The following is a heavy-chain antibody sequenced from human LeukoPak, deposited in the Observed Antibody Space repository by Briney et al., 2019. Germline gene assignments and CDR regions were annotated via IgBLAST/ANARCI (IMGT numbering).Heavy chain of an antibody. V-gene: IGHV3-48*03. CDR3: ARDLGYCTSTSCYSLYGMDV. J-gene: IGHJ6*04. D-gene: IGHD2-2*02. Sequence: GGSLRLSCAASGFTFSSYEMNWVRQAPGKGLEWVSYISGSGSTIYYADSVKGRFTISRDNAKNSLYLQMNSLRAEDTAVYYCARDLGYCTSTSCYSLYGMDVWGKGTTVTVSS. CDR1: GFTFSSYE. CDR2: ISGSGSTI.